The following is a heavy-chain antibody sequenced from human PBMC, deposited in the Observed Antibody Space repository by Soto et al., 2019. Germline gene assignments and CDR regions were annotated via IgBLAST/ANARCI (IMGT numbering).Heavy chain of an antibody. J-gene: IGHJ4*02. CDR3: AKVSSSWYAGFFDL. V-gene: IGHV3-23*01. CDR2: LSDSGDSI. D-gene: IGHD6-13*01. CDR1: GFTFSSHA. Sequence: EVQLLESGGGLVQPGRSLRLSCTASGFTFSSHAMTWVRQAPGKGLEWVSGLSDSGDSIYYADSVKGRCTIYRDNSMNTRYLQMNTLRVEDTAVYYCAKVSSSWYAGFFDLWGQGTLVTVSS.